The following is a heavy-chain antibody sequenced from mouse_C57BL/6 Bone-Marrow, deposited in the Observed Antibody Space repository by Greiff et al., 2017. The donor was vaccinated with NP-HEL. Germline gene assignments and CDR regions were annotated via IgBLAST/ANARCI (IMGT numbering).Heavy chain of an antibody. D-gene: IGHD2-2*01. CDR3: ARQEPLWLFAY. Sequence: EVMLVESGGGLVKPGGSLKLSCAASGFTFSSYTMSWVRQTPEKRLEWVATISGGGGNTYYPDRVKGRFTISRDNAKNTLYLQMSSLRSEDTALYYCARQEPLWLFAYWGQGTLVTVSA. J-gene: IGHJ3*01. CDR2: ISGGGGNT. V-gene: IGHV5-9*01. CDR1: GFTFSSYT.